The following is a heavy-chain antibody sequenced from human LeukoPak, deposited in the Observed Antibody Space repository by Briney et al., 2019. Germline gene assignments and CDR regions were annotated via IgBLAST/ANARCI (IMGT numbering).Heavy chain of an antibody. CDR3: TTAGYYYDSSGYYYPDY. CDR1: GFTFSSYS. CDR2: ISSSSSTI. V-gene: IGHV3-48*01. Sequence: PGGSLRLSCAASGFTFSSYSMKWVRQAPGKGLEWVSYISSSSSTIYYADSVKGRFTISRDNAKNSLYLQMNSLRAEDTAVYYCTTAGYYYDSSGYYYPDYWGQGTLVTVSS. D-gene: IGHD3-22*01. J-gene: IGHJ4*02.